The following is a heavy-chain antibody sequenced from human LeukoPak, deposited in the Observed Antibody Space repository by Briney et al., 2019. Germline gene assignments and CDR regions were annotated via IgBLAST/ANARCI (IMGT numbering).Heavy chain of an antibody. CDR3: AKDRSRSYSSFDS. CDR2: ISWNSGSI. CDR1: GFTFDDYA. J-gene: IGHJ4*02. Sequence: PGRSLRLSCAASGFTFDDYAMHWVRQAPGKGLEWVSGISWNSGSIGYADSVKGRFTISRDNSKNSLYLQMNSLRTEDTAFYYCAKDRSRSYSSFDSWGQGTLVTVSS. D-gene: IGHD6-19*01. V-gene: IGHV3-9*01.